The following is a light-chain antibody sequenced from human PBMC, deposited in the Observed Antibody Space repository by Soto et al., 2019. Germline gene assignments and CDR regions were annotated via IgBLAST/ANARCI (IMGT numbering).Light chain of an antibody. CDR2: DAS. CDR3: QQYGT. Sequence: HMTHSPATLSASVLYRVTITCRASQSISSWLAWYQQKPGKAPKLLIYDASNLESGVPSRFSGSGSGTEFTLTISSLQPDDFATYYCQQYGTFGQGTKVDIK. V-gene: IGKV1-5*01. CDR1: QSISSW. J-gene: IGKJ1*01.